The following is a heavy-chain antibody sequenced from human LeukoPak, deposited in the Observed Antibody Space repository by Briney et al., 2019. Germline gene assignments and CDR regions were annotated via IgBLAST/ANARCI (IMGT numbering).Heavy chain of an antibody. CDR3: AVDPYYYDSGWFDF. V-gene: IGHV1-2*02. Sequence: ASVKVSCKASGYTFTGYCMHWVRQAPGQGLEWMGWINPNSGGTNYAQKFQGRVTMTRDTSTSTAYMELSSLRSEDTAVYYCAVDPYYYDSGWFDFWGQGTLVIVSS. D-gene: IGHD3-22*01. CDR1: GYTFTGYC. CDR2: INPNSGGT. J-gene: IGHJ5*01.